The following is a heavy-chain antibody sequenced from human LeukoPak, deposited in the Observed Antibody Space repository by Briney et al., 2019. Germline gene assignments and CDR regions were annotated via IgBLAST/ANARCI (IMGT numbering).Heavy chain of an antibody. CDR1: GFTFDDYA. D-gene: IGHD1-26*01. V-gene: IGHV3-43D*03. J-gene: IGHJ4*02. CDR3: AKDIESGSYLSLDY. Sequence: PGGSLRLSCAASGFTFDDYAMHWVRQAPGKGLEWVSLISWDGGSTYYADSVKGRFTISRDNSKNSLYLQMNSLRAEDTALYYCAKDIESGSYLSLDYWGQGTLVTVSS. CDR2: ISWDGGST.